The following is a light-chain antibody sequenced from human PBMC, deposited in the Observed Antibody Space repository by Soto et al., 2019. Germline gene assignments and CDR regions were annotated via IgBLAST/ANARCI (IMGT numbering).Light chain of an antibody. CDR2: DAS. V-gene: IGKV3-20*01. CDR1: QSVTRCL. Sequence: EIVLTQSPGTLSLSPGEGATLSCTASQSVTRCLAWYQQKPGQAPRLLIYDASSRATGIPDRFSAGGSGTDFTRSVSRLEPEDFAVYFCQHYGISRTFGQGTKVEIK. J-gene: IGKJ1*01. CDR3: QHYGISRT.